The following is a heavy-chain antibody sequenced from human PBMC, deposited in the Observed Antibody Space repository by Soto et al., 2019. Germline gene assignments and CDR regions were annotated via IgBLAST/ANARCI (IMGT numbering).Heavy chain of an antibody. J-gene: IGHJ4*02. CDR3: ARGGSFHNSPYDD. V-gene: IGHV5-51*01. CDR1: GYSFTDYW. D-gene: IGHD1-26*01. CDR2: IYPGDSDT. Sequence: PGESLKISCKGYGYSFTDYWIGWVRQMAGKGLEWMGIIYPGDSDTRYSPSFQGQVTISADKSTSTAYLQGGSLKASDTAMYYCARGGSFHNSPYDDWGQGPLVNVSS.